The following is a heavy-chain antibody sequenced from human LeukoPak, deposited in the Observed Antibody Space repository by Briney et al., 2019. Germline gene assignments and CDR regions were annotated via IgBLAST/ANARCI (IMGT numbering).Heavy chain of an antibody. D-gene: IGHD6-19*01. CDR2: INQDGSET. J-gene: IGHJ4*02. Sequence: GGSLRLSCAASGFTFSSYWMSWVRQAPGKGLEGVADINQDGSETYYVDSVKGRFTISRDNAKNSLYLQMNSLRAEDTAVYYCARDSSGIDYWGQGTLVTVSS. V-gene: IGHV3-7*01. CDR1: GFTFSSYW. CDR3: ARDSSGIDY.